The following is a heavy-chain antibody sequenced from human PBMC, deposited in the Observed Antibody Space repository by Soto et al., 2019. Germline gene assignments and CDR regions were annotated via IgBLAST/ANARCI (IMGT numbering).Heavy chain of an antibody. CDR3: ARSEFVDPGVY. J-gene: IGHJ4*02. D-gene: IGHD2-8*01. Sequence: QVQLVQSGAEVKKPGASVKVSCKASGYTFTSYGISWVRQAPGQGLEWMGWISAYNGNTNYAQKLQGRVTMTTDTPTSSAYTRLTSLRSDHTVVYYFARSEFVDPGVYWGQGTLVTVSS. CDR1: GYTFTSYG. V-gene: IGHV1-18*01. CDR2: ISAYNGNT.